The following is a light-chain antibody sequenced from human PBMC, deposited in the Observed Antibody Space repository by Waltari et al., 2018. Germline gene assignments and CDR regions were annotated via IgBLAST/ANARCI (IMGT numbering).Light chain of an antibody. V-gene: IGLV1-44*01. CDR2: RND. CDR1: KSTVGDNV. J-gene: IGLJ3*02. Sequence: QTVLTQPPSTSGAPGQPVTIPCSGTKSTVGDNVFNWYQPFPGAVPRLLIYRNDQRPSGVPDRFSGSKSGTSASLAISGLRSEDEADYFCASWDDSPTGRWVFGGGTKVTVL. CDR3: ASWDDSPTGRWV.